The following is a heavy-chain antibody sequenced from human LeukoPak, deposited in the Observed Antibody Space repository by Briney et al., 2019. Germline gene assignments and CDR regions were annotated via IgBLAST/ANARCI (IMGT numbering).Heavy chain of an antibody. V-gene: IGHV1-46*01. D-gene: IGHD3-10*01. CDR1: GYTFTSYY. CDR3: ARDLNGSGSYRYYYYMDV. Sequence: ASVKVSCEASGYTFTSYYMHWVRQAPGQGLEWMGIINPSGGSTSYAQKFQGRVTMTRDMCTSTVYMELSSLRSEDTAVYYCARDLNGSGSYRYYYYMDVWGKGTTVTVSS. J-gene: IGHJ6*03. CDR2: INPSGGST.